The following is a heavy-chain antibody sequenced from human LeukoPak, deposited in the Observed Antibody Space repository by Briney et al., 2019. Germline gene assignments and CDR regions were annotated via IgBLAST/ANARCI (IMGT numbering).Heavy chain of an antibody. CDR2: IYYRGNT. V-gene: IGHV4-39*01. CDR3: ARASSGYYWDFDY. Sequence: PSETLSLICTVSGDSISSYNYFWGWIRQPPGKGLEWIGSIYYRGNTYYNPSLMSRVTISADTSKNQFSLKVTSVTAADTAVYYCARASSGYYWDFDYWGQGTLVTVSS. CDR1: GDSISSYNYF. J-gene: IGHJ4*02. D-gene: IGHD3-22*01.